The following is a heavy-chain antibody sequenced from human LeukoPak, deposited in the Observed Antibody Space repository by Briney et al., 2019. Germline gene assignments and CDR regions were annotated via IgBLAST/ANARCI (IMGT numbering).Heavy chain of an antibody. D-gene: IGHD3-16*01. V-gene: IGHV4-4*07. CDR3: ARDEGTLPKYDYLWGSSDGWFDP. CDR1: GGSISSYY. J-gene: IGHJ5*02. CDR2: IYTSGRT. Sequence: KPSETLSLTCTASGGSISSYYWSWIRQPPGKGLEWIGRIYTSGRTNYNPSLKSRVTMSVDTSKNQFSLKLSSVTAADTAVYYCARDEGTLPKYDYLWGSSDGWFDPWGQGTLVTVSS.